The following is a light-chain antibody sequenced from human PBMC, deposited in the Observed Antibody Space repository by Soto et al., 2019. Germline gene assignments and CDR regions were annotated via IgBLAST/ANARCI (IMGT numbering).Light chain of an antibody. V-gene: IGKV3-11*01. Sequence: EIVLTQSPATLSLSPGERATLSCRASQSVTTNFAWYQQKPGQAPRLLIYGTSNRAPGIPARFSGSGSGTDFTLTISSLEPEDFAVYYCQQRSNWPPLYTFGPGTKVEIK. CDR3: QQRSNWPPLYT. J-gene: IGKJ3*01. CDR1: QSVTTN. CDR2: GTS.